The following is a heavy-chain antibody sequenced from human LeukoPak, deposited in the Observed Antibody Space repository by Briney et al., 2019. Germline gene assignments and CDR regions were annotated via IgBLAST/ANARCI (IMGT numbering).Heavy chain of an antibody. CDR2: TRSKPYGGST. D-gene: IGHD6-13*01. Sequence: PGGSLRLSCTASGFTFGDYALNWVRQAPGKGLEWVGFTRSKPYGGSTEYAASVKGRLTISRDDSKSIAYLQLNSLKTEDTAMYYCSRSYTSTWYEGDYWGQGTLVTVSS. CDR1: GFTFGDYA. CDR3: SRSYTSTWYEGDY. J-gene: IGHJ4*02. V-gene: IGHV3-49*04.